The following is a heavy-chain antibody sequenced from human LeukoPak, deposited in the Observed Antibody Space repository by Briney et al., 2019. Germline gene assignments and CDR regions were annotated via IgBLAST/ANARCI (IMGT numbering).Heavy chain of an antibody. CDR2: IYHSGST. V-gene: IGHV4-30-2*05. CDR1: GGSISSSSYS. D-gene: IGHD3-22*01. J-gene: IGHJ4*02. CDR3: ARHGGYYYDSSGYYYDY. Sequence: SETLSLTCTVSGGSISSSSYSWSWIRQPPGKGVEWIGYIYHSGSTYYNPSLKSRVTISVDTSKNQFSLKLSSVTAADTAVYYCARHGGYYYDSSGYYYDYWGQGTLVTVSS.